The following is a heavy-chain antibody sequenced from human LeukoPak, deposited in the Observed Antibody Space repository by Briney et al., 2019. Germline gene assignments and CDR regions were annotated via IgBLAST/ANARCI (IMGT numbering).Heavy chain of an antibody. Sequence: SETLSLTCTVSGGSISYYYWSWIRQPPGKGLEWIGYIYYSGSTNYNPSLKSRVTISVDTSKNQFSLKLSSVTAADTAVYYCASSSMGRYYYYYMDVWGKGTTVTISS. V-gene: IGHV4-59*01. CDR1: GGSISYYY. CDR3: ASSSMGRYYYYYMDV. J-gene: IGHJ6*03. D-gene: IGHD1-26*01. CDR2: IYYSGST.